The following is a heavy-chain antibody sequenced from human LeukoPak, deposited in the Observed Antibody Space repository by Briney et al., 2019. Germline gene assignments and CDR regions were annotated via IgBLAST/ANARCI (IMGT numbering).Heavy chain of an antibody. CDR3: AKDVVVVVAAVLDAFDI. CDR1: GFTFSTYW. V-gene: IGHV3-23*01. J-gene: IGHJ3*02. Sequence: GGSLRLSCAASGFTFSTYWMTWVRQVPGKGLEWVSAISGSGGSTYYADSVKGRFTISRDNSKNTLYLQMNSLRAEDTAVYYCAKDVVVVVAAVLDAFDIWGQGTMVTVSS. D-gene: IGHD2-15*01. CDR2: ISGSGGST.